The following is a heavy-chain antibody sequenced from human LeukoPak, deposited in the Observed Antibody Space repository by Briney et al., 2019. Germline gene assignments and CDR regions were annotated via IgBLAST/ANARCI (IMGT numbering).Heavy chain of an antibody. CDR2: IHPSGGNT. CDR1: GYSFTSFY. CDR3: ATHTVTYDGKYFDH. J-gene: IGHJ4*02. Sequence: ASVKVSCKASGYSFTSFYMHWVRQAPGQGLEWMGIIHPSGGNTSYAQRFQGRVTTTRDTATSTVYMELSSLRSEDTAVYYCATHTVTYDGKYFDHWGQGTLVTVSS. V-gene: IGHV1-46*01. D-gene: IGHD4-17*01.